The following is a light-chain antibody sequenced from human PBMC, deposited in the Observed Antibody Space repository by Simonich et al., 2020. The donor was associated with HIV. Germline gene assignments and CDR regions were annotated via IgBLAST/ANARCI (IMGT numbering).Light chain of an antibody. CDR3: QQYYDTPIT. V-gene: IGKV4-1*01. Sequence: DIVMTQSPDSLAVSLGERATINCKSSQSVLSSSNNKNSLVWYQQKPGQPPKLLIYWASTRESGVPDRFSGSGSGTDFTLTISSLQAEDVAVYYCQQYYDTPITFGQGTRLEIK. CDR1: QSVLSSSNNKNS. J-gene: IGKJ5*01. CDR2: WAS.